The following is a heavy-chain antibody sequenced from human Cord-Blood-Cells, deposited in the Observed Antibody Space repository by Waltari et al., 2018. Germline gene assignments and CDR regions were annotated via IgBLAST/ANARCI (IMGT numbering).Heavy chain of an antibody. CDR3: ARGQGSSGWYDY. V-gene: IGHV4-34*01. Sequence: QVRLQQWGAGLLKPSETLSPTGAAYGGPSSGHDWTWIRQPPGTGLEWIGEINHSGSTNYNPSLKSRVTISVDTSKNQFSLKLSSVTAADTAVYYCARGQGSSGWYDYWGQGTLVTVSS. D-gene: IGHD6-19*01. CDR1: GGPSSGHD. J-gene: IGHJ4*02. CDR2: INHSGST.